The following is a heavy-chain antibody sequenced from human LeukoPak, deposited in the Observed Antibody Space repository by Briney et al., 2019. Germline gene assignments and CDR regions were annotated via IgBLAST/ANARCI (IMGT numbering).Heavy chain of an antibody. Sequence: SGGSLRLSCAASGLTFSNAWMTWVRQAPGKGLEWVSSISGSAEKTYYADSVKGRFTISRDSSQKILNLQMNNLRVEDTAIYYCARGSTYDFWSGDALDVWGQGTMVTVAS. V-gene: IGHV3-23*01. CDR2: ISGSAEKT. CDR3: ARGSTYDFWSGDALDV. D-gene: IGHD3-3*01. CDR1: GLTFSNAW. J-gene: IGHJ3*01.